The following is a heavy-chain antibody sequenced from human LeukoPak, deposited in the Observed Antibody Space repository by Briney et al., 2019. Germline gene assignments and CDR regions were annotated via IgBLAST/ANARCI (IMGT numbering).Heavy chain of an antibody. CDR2: IYYSGST. V-gene: IGHV4-39*07. J-gene: IGHJ4*02. D-gene: IGHD4-17*01. CDR3: ARDVRYGDYVSPFDY. CDR1: GGSISSSSYY. Sequence: SETLSLTCTVSGGSISSSSYYWGWIRQPPGKGLEWIGSIYYSGSTYYNPSLKSRVTISVDTSKNQFSLKLSSVTAADTAVYYCARDVRYGDYVSPFDYWGQGTLVTVSS.